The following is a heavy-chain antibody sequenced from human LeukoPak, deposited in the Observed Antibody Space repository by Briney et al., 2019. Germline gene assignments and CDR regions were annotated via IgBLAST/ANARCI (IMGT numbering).Heavy chain of an antibody. J-gene: IGHJ4*02. D-gene: IGHD2-21*01. V-gene: IGHV1-3*01. CDR2: IKAGNGDT. CDR1: GYIFTKYV. CDR3: ARDDCGDTCYPGGY. Sequence: ASVKVSCKASGYIFTKYVVHWVRQAPGQRPEWMGWIKAGNGDTKYSQNLQDRLTITRDTSASTVYMELSSLTSEDTALYYCARDDCGDTCYPGGYWGQGTLVTVSS.